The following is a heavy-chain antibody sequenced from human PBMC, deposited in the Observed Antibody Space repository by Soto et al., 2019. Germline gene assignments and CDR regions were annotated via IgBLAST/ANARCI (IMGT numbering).Heavy chain of an antibody. CDR1: GFTFSSYA. D-gene: IGHD6-19*01. Sequence: GGSLRLSCAASGFTFSSYAMHWVRQAPGKGLEWVAVISYDGSNKYYADSVKGRFTISRDNSKNTLYLQMNSLRAEDTAVYYCAINGYSSGWFPNYYYGMDVWGQGTTVTVSS. CDR2: ISYDGSNK. J-gene: IGHJ6*02. V-gene: IGHV3-30-3*01. CDR3: AINGYSSGWFPNYYYGMDV.